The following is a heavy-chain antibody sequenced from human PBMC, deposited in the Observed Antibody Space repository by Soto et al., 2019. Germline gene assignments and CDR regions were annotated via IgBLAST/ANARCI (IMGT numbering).Heavy chain of an antibody. CDR1: GGSFSGYY. V-gene: IGHV4-34*01. CDR3: ARARMVRGSTYYYYYMDV. CDR2: INHSGST. Sequence: PSETLSLTCAVYGGSFSGYYWSWIRQPPGKGLEWIGEINHSGSTNYNPSLKSRVTISVDTSKNQFSLKLSSVTAADTAVYYCARARMVRGSTYYYYYMDVWGKGTTVTVSS. D-gene: IGHD3-10*01. J-gene: IGHJ6*03.